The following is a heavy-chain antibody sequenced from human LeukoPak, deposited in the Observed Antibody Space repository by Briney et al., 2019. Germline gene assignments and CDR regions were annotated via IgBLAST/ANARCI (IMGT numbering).Heavy chain of an antibody. J-gene: IGHJ4*02. V-gene: IGHV3-23*01. CDR1: GFTFSSYG. D-gene: IGHD6-19*01. Sequence: GGSLRLSCAASGFTFSSYGMSWVRQAPGKGLEWVSAISGSGGSTYYADSVKGRFTISRDNSKNTLYLQMNSLRAEDTAVYYCARVWYSSGHYYFDYWGQGTLVTVSS. CDR2: ISGSGGST. CDR3: ARVWYSSGHYYFDY.